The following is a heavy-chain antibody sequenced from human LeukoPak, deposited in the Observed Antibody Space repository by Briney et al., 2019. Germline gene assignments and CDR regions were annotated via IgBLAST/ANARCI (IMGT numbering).Heavy chain of an antibody. V-gene: IGHV3-21*01. J-gene: IGHJ4*02. D-gene: IGHD6-6*01. CDR2: ISSSSSYI. CDR3: ARERSIAARPVLDY. Sequence: GGSLTLSCAASGFTFSSYSMNWVRQAPGKGLEWVSSISSSSSYIYYADSVKGQFTISRDNAKNSLYLQMNSLRAEDTAVYYCARERSIAARPVLDYWGQGTLVTVSS. CDR1: GFTFSSYS.